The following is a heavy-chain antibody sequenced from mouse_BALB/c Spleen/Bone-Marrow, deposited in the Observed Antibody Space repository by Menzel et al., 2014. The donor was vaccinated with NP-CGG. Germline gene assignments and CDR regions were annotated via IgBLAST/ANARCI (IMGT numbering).Heavy chain of an antibody. D-gene: IGHD2-10*01. CDR2: IDPANGFA. CDR3: ARAYYGNYPYVMDY. J-gene: IGHJ4*01. V-gene: IGHV14-3*02. Sequence: EVQLQQSGAELVKPGASVKLSCTASGFNIKDTYIHWVNQRPEQGLEWIGRIDPANGFAKYDPKFQGKATITADTSSNTAYLHLSSLTSEDTAAYYCARAYYGNYPYVMDYWGQGTSVTVSS. CDR1: GFNIKDTY.